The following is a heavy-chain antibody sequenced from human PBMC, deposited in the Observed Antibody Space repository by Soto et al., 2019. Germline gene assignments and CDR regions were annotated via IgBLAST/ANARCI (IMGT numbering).Heavy chain of an antibody. Sequence: ETLSLTCTVSGGSISSYYWSWIRQPAGKGLEWIGSIYYSGSTYNNPSLRSRVSMSIDTSKDQFSLKLKSVTAADTALYFCARQRTSVVTQAYFDVWGPGSLVTVSS. CDR2: IYYSGST. J-gene: IGHJ4*02. D-gene: IGHD2-21*02. V-gene: IGHV4-59*04. CDR3: ARQRTSVVTQAYFDV. CDR1: GGSISSYY.